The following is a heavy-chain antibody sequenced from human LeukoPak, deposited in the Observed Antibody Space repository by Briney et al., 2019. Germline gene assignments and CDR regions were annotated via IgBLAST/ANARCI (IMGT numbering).Heavy chain of an antibody. Sequence: PGGSLRLSCVASGLPIGDFAMHWVPQAPGKGLECVSVISGSGGSTYYADSVKGRFTISRDNSKNTLYLQMNSLRAEDTAVYYCTSGGRLHWGQGTRVTVSS. D-gene: IGHD3-16*01. CDR3: TSGGRLH. CDR1: GLPIGDFA. CDR2: ISGSGGST. V-gene: IGHV3-23*01. J-gene: IGHJ1*01.